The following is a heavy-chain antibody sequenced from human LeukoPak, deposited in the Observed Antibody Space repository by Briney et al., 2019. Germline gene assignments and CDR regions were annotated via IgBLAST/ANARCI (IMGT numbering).Heavy chain of an antibody. CDR2: INHSGST. V-gene: IGHV4-34*01. Sequence: PSETLSLTCAVYGGSFSGYYWSWIRQPPGKGLEWIGEINHSGSTNYNPSLKSRVTISVDTSKNQFSLKLSSVTAADTAVYYCARERRGVALLAYWGQGTLVTVSS. J-gene: IGHJ4*02. D-gene: IGHD3-3*01. CDR3: ARERRGVALLAY. CDR1: GGSFSGYY.